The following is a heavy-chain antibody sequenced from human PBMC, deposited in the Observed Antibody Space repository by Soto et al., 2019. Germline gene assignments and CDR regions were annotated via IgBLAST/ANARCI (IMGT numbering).Heavy chain of an antibody. D-gene: IGHD1-26*01. Sequence: SCPTLVNPTDTLTLTCTVSGFSLSNARMGVSWIRQPPGKALEWLAHIFSNDEKSYSTSLKSRLTISKDTSKSKVVLTMTNMDPVDTATYYCARATLNSFLFEYWGQGTLVNVSS. J-gene: IGHJ4*02. CDR2: IFSNDEK. CDR3: ARATLNSFLFEY. CDR1: GFSLSNARMG. V-gene: IGHV2-26*01.